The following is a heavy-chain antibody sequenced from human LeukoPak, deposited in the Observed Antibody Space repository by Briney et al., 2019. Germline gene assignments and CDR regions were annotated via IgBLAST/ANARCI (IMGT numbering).Heavy chain of an antibody. D-gene: IGHD2-8*01. Sequence: GGSLRLSCAASGFTFIDYYMGWIRQAPGKGLEGVAYIGTSGNATYYADSVRGRFTISRDNAKSSLYLQLNSLRVEDTAVYYCVRETVLLMVYEAFDPWGQGTLVTVSS. J-gene: IGHJ5*02. CDR3: VRETVLLMVYEAFDP. V-gene: IGHV3-11*01. CDR1: GFTFIDYY. CDR2: IGTSGNAT.